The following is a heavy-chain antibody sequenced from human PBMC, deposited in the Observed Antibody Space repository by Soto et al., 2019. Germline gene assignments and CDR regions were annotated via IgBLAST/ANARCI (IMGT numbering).Heavy chain of an antibody. V-gene: IGHV1-18*01. CDR3: SRGDYAGPGGPYNWFDP. Sequence: QVQLVQSGAEVKKPGASVKVSCKASGYTFTSYGISWVRQAPGQGLEWMGWISAYNGNTNYAQKRQGRVTMTTDTSTSTADMERRSLRSDDTAVYYCSRGDYAGPGGPYNWFDPWGQGTLVTVSS. J-gene: IGHJ5*02. D-gene: IGHD4-17*01. CDR2: ISAYNGNT. CDR1: GYTFTSYG.